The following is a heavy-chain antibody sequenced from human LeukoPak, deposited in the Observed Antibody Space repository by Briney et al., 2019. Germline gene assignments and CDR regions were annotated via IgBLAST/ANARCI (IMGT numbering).Heavy chain of an antibody. Sequence: KTSETLSLTCTVSGGSISSYYWSWIRQPAGKGLESIRHISTSGSTYYNPSLKSRVTISVDTSKNQFSLKLSSVTAADTAVYYCARDHGAVVTALIDFWGQGTLVTVSS. V-gene: IGHV4-4*07. CDR1: GGSISSYY. D-gene: IGHD2-21*02. CDR2: ISTSGST. CDR3: ARDHGAVVTALIDF. J-gene: IGHJ4*02.